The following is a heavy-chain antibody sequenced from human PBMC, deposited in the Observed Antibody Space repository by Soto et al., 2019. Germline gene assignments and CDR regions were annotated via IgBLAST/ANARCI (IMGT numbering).Heavy chain of an antibody. Sequence: QLQLQESGPGLVKPSETLSLTCTVSGGSISSSSYYWGWIRQPPGKGLEWIGSIYYSGSTYYNPSLRSGVTISVDASKKQFSRKLSSVTAADTAVYYCARQGRVTMVRGVIGWFDPWGQGTLVTVSS. J-gene: IGHJ5*02. CDR1: GGSISSSSYY. CDR3: ARQGRVTMVRGVIGWFDP. D-gene: IGHD3-10*01. V-gene: IGHV4-39*01. CDR2: IYYSGST.